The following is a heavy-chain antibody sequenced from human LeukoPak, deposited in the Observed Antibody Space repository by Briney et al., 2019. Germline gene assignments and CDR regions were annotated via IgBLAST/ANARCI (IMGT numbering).Heavy chain of an antibody. J-gene: IGHJ5*02. Sequence: GSSVKVSCKASGGTFSSYAISWVRQAPGQGLEWMGGIIPIFGTANYAQKFQGRVTITTDESTSTAYMELSSLRPEDTAVYYCAGVVSGSGSWITPNWFDPWGQGTLVTVSS. D-gene: IGHD3-10*01. CDR3: AGVVSGSGSWITPNWFDP. V-gene: IGHV1-69*05. CDR2: IIPIFGTA. CDR1: GGTFSSYA.